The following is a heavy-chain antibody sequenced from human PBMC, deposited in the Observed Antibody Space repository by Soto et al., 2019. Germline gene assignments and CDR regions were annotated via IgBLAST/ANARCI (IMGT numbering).Heavy chain of an antibody. Sequence: SETLSLTCTVSGGSISSGGYYWSWIRQHPGKGLEWIGYIYYSGSTYYNPSLKSRVTISVDTSKNQFSLKLSSVTAADTAVYYCARRVAAGQYYFDYWGQGTLVTVSS. CDR2: IYYSGST. D-gene: IGHD2-15*01. J-gene: IGHJ4*02. V-gene: IGHV4-31*03. CDR1: GGSISSGGYY. CDR3: ARRVAAGQYYFDY.